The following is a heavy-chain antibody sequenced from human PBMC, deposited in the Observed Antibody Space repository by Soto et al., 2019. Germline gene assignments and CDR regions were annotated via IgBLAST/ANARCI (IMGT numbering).Heavy chain of an antibody. D-gene: IGHD1-7*01. Sequence: EVQLLESGGGLVQPGGSLRLSCAASGFTFSSYAMNWVRQAPGKGLEWVSAISGSGGSTYYAVSVKGRFTISRDNSKNTLYLEMASLRAENRAVYYLSILELRLRGSVDYWGQGTLVTVSS. CDR3: SILELRLRGSVDY. CDR1: GFTFSSYA. J-gene: IGHJ4*02. V-gene: IGHV3-23*01. CDR2: ISGSGGST.